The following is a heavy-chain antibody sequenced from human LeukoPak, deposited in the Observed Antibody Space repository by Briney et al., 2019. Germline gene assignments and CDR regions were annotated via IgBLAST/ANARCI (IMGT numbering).Heavy chain of an antibody. V-gene: IGHV4-39*02. J-gene: IGHJ4*02. CDR1: GSSVSTINSY. D-gene: IGHD3-9*01. CDR2: VYYSGRA. CDR3: ARLRKGRYFDYFFEY. Sequence: SETLSLTCTVSGSSVSTINSYWGWIRQPPGKGLEWIVNVYYSGRANYSPSLKSRVTMSVDTSKNRFSLKMTSVTAADTAVYFCARLRKGRYFDYFFEYWGQGTLVTVSS.